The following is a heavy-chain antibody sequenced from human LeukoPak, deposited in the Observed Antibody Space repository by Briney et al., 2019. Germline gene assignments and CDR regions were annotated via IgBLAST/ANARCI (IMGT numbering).Heavy chain of an antibody. CDR2: ISSSGGST. J-gene: IGHJ4*02. D-gene: IGHD2/OR15-2a*01. CDR1: GFIFSTYD. V-gene: IGHV3-23*01. Sequence: PGGSLRLSCAASGFIFSTYDMNWVRQAPAKGLEWVSVISSSGGSTYYADSVKGRFTISRDNSKNTLYLQMNSLRAEDTAVYYCAKEESHFYFDSWGQGTLVTVSS. CDR3: AKEESHFYFDS.